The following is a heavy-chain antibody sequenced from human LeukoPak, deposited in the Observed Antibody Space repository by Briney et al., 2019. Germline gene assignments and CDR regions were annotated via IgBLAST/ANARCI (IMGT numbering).Heavy chain of an antibody. Sequence: GASVKVSCKASGYTFTSYGISWVRQAPGQGLEWMGWISAYNGNTNYAQKLQGRVTITTDTSTSTAYMELRSLRSDDTAVYYCARVLDDILTGYYSLQLYFDYWGQGALVTVSS. CDR3: ARVLDDILTGYYSLQLYFDY. V-gene: IGHV1-18*01. CDR2: ISAYNGNT. J-gene: IGHJ4*02. CDR1: GYTFTSYG. D-gene: IGHD3-9*01.